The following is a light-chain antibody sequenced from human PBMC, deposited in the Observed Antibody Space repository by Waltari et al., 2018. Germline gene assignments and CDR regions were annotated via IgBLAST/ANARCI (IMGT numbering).Light chain of an antibody. CDR1: QSVSTY. CDR3: QQTFDPPWT. J-gene: IGKJ1*01. CDR2: VAS. Sequence: DIQMTQSPSSLSASVGDRVTISCRASQSVSTYLNWYQQRPGKAPRLLIYVASTLQSGVPSRFSGSGSGTEFTLTINSLQPEDLATYFCQQTFDPPWTFGQGTKLEI. V-gene: IGKV1-39*01.